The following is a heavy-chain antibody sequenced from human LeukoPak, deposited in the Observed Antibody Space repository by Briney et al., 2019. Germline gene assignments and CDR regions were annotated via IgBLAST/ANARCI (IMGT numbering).Heavy chain of an antibody. D-gene: IGHD3-16*02. CDR1: GFTFSTYW. CDR3: AREEYDYVWGSYRYEGY. Sequence: PGGSLRLSCSASGFTFSTYWMSWVRQAPGKGLEWVANMRRDGNEIYYLDSVRGRFTISRDNAKNSLYLQMNSLRAEDTAVYYCAREEYDYVWGSYRYEGYWGQGTLVTVSS. V-gene: IGHV3-7*01. CDR2: MRRDGNEI. J-gene: IGHJ4*02.